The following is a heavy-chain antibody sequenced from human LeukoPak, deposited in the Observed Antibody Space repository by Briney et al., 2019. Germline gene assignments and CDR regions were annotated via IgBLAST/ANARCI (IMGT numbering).Heavy chain of an antibody. J-gene: IGHJ5*02. V-gene: IGHV4-4*02. CDR2: TYHSGST. CDR1: GGSISSGNW. Sequence: SETLSLTCAVPGGSISSGNWWSWVRQPPGKGLEWIGETYHSGSTNYNPSLKSRVTISVDKSKNQFSLKLISVTAADTAVYYCARKISAAGSRWFDPWGQGTLVTVSS. D-gene: IGHD6-13*01. CDR3: ARKISAAGSRWFDP.